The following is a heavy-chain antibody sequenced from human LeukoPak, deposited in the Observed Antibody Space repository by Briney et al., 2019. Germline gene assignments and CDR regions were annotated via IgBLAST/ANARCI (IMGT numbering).Heavy chain of an antibody. CDR1: GFTFSYYS. D-gene: IGHD2-15*01. Sequence: GGSLRLSCAASGFTFSYYSMNWVRQAPGKGLEWVSSISSSSSYIYYADSVRGRFTISRDNAKNSLYLQMYSLRADDTAVYYCARAKVVAATDDAFDIWGQGTMVTVSS. V-gene: IGHV3-21*01. J-gene: IGHJ3*02. CDR3: ARAKVVAATDDAFDI. CDR2: ISSSSSYI.